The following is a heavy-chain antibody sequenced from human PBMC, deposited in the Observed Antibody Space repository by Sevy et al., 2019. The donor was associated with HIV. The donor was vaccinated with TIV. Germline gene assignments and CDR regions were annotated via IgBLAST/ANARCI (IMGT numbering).Heavy chain of an antibody. Sequence: GGSLRLSCAASGFTFSSFSMNWVRQAPGKGPEWISYISTRSSAIYYADSMKGRFTISRDNSKNSLYLQMNSLRAEDTAVYYCARESASGTPGGVYYYYYNMGVWGQGTTVTVSS. CDR2: ISTRSSAI. D-gene: IGHD6-13*01. CDR3: ARESASGTPGGVYYYYYNMGV. V-gene: IGHV3-48*01. CDR1: GFTFSSFS. J-gene: IGHJ6*02.